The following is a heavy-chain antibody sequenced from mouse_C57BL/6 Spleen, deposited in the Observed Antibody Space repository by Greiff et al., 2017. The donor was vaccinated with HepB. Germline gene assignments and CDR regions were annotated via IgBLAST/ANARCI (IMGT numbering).Heavy chain of an antibody. CDR2: IYPGSGNT. CDR3: ARWGYWYFDV. CDR1: GYTFTDYY. J-gene: IGHJ1*03. Sequence: QVQLQQSGPELVKPGASVKISCKASGYTFTDYYINWVKQRPGQGLEWIARIYPGSGNTYYNEKFKGKATLTAEKSSSTAYMQLSSLTSEDSAVYFCARWGYWYFDVWGTGTTVTVSS. V-gene: IGHV1-76*01.